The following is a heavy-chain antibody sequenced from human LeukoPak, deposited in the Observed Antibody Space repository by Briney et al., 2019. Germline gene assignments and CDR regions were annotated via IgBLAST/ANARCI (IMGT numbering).Heavy chain of an antibody. J-gene: IGHJ3*02. V-gene: IGHV3-23*01. D-gene: IGHD2-21*01. CDR2: ISGSGGST. CDR1: GFTFSSYA. Sequence: GGSLRLSCAASGFTFSSYAMSWVRQAPGKGLEWVSAISGSGGSTYYADSVKGRFTISRDNSKNTLYLQMNSLRAEDTAVYYCAKGRAMGAAYREAFDIWGQGTMVTVSS. CDR3: AKGRAMGAAYREAFDI.